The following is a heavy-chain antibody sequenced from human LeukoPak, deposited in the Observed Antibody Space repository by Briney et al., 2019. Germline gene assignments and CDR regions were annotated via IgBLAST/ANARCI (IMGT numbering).Heavy chain of an antibody. V-gene: IGHV3-23*01. Sequence: GGSLRLSCAASGFTFSSYAMSWVRQAPGKGLEWVSAISGSGGSTYYADSVKGRFTISRDNSKNTLYLQMNSLRAEDTAVYYCARAPSGYDSSGYRWRGDFDYWGQGTLVTVSS. J-gene: IGHJ4*02. CDR1: GFTFSSYA. D-gene: IGHD3-22*01. CDR2: ISGSGGST. CDR3: ARAPSGYDSSGYRWRGDFDY.